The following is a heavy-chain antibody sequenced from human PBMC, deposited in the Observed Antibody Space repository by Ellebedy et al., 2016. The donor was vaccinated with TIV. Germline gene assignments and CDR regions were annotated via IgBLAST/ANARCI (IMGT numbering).Heavy chain of an antibody. D-gene: IGHD3-3*01. CDR2: MNPNSGNT. Sequence: ASVKVSCKASGYTFTSYDINWVRQATGQGLEWMGWMNPNSGNTGYAQKFQGRVTMTRNTSISTAYMELSSLRSEDTAVYYCATRGTGITIFGVVTPYYYYGMDVWGQGTTVTVSS. CDR3: ATRGTGITIFGVVTPYYYYGMDV. CDR1: GYTFTSYD. J-gene: IGHJ6*02. V-gene: IGHV1-8*01.